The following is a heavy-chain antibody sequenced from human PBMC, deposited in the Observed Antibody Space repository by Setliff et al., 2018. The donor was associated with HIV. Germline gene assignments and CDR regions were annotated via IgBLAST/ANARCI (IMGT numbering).Heavy chain of an antibody. Sequence: SETLSLTCTVSGGSTSNEYWSWIRQPPGKGLEWIGYIYDSGSPKYNPSLKSRVTISIDTSKSQISLKLSSVTAADTAVYYCAKAFGYCSGGSCPVLMDVWGKGTTVTVSS. CDR2: IYDSGSP. J-gene: IGHJ6*03. D-gene: IGHD2-15*01. V-gene: IGHV4-59*01. CDR1: GGSTSNEY. CDR3: AKAFGYCSGGSCPVLMDV.